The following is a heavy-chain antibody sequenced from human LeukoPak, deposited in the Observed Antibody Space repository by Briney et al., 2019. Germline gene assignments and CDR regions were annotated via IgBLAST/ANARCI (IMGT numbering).Heavy chain of an antibody. D-gene: IGHD1-14*01. V-gene: IGHV3-21*06. CDR1: GFTVSSNY. CDR2: ISSSSGDI. Sequence: GGSLRLSCAASGFTVSSNYMSWVRQAPGKGLEWVSFISSSSGDIYYADSVKGRFTISRDNAKNSLYLQMNSLRAEDTAVYYCARDPDPSHPFDYWGQGTLVTVSS. J-gene: IGHJ4*02. CDR3: ARDPDPSHPFDY.